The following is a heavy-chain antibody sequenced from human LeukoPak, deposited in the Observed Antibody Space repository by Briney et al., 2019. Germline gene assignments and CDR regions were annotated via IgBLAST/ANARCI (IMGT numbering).Heavy chain of an antibody. CDR3: ARHYYDSSGYSPPDY. V-gene: IGHV4-4*07. Sequence: SETLSLTCTVSGGSISSYYWSWIRQPAGKGLEWIGRIYTSGSTNYNPSLKSRVTMSVDTSKDQFSLKLSSVTAADTAVYYCARHYYDSSGYSPPDYWGQGTLVTVSS. CDR1: GGSISSYY. D-gene: IGHD3-22*01. CDR2: IYTSGST. J-gene: IGHJ4*02.